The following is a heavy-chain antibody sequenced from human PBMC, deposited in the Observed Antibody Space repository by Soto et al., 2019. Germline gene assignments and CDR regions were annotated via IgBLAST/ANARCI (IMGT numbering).Heavy chain of an antibody. V-gene: IGHV1-46*01. CDR2: INPAGHHA. Sequence: ASVKVSCKASGYRFTTYYMHWVRQVPGQGREGMGMINPAGHHATYAQEFLGRVTMSSDPSTSTVYMDVSSLRGEDTAVYYCARGGHVMVVVAAHDYWGQGTLVTVSS. CDR3: ARGGHVMVVVAAHDY. J-gene: IGHJ4*02. D-gene: IGHD2-21*01. CDR1: GYRFTTYY.